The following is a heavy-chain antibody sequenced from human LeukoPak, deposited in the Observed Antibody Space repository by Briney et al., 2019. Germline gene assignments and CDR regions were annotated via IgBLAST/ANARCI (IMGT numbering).Heavy chain of an antibody. D-gene: IGHD6-19*01. CDR1: GFTFSSYA. CDR3: AKDSGGSGWYLPYNRFDP. V-gene: IGHV3-23*01. J-gene: IGHJ5*02. Sequence: GGSLRLSCAASGFTFSSYAMSWVRQAPGKGLEWVSAISGSGGSTYYADSVKGRFTISRDNSKNTLYLQMNSLRAEDTAVYYCAKDSGGSGWYLPYNRFDPWGQGTLVTVSS. CDR2: ISGSGGST.